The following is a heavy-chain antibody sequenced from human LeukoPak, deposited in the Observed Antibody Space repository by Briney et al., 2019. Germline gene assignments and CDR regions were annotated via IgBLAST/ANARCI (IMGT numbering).Heavy chain of an antibody. CDR1: GGSFSGYY. Sequence: PSETLSLTCAVYGGSFSGYYWSWIRQPPGKGLEWIGEINHSGSTNYNPSLKSRVTISVDTSKNQFSLKLSSVTAADTAVYYCAATNIKAVAGSHNWFDPWGQGTLVTVSS. J-gene: IGHJ5*02. CDR3: AATNIKAVAGSHNWFDP. D-gene: IGHD6-19*01. CDR2: INHSGST. V-gene: IGHV4-34*09.